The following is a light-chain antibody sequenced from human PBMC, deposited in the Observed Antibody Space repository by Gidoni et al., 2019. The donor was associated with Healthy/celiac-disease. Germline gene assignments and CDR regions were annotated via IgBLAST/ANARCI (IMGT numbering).Light chain of an antibody. V-gene: IGKV3D-15*01. CDR1: QSVSSN. J-gene: IGKJ1*01. CDR2: GAS. CDR3: QQYNNWPRP. Sequence: EIVMTQSPATLSVAPGEQATLSCRASQSVSSNLAWYQQKPGQAPRLLIYGASTRATGIPARFSGSGSGTEFTLTISSLQSEDFAVYYCQQYNNWPRPFGQGTKVEIK.